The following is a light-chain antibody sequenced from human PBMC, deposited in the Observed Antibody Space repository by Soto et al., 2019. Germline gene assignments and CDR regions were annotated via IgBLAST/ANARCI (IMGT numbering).Light chain of an antibody. CDR1: QGVTTN. CDR3: QQYNNWPFS. V-gene: IGKV3-15*01. CDR2: DVS. J-gene: IGKJ5*01. Sequence: AGQGVTTNFAWYQQKSGQSPRLLIYDVSHRATGVPARFSGTGSGTDFTLTISGLQSEDSAVYFCQQYNNWPFSFGQGTRLEIK.